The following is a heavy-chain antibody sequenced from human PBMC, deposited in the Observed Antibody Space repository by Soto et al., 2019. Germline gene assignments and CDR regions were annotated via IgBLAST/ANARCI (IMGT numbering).Heavy chain of an antibody. V-gene: IGHV1-69*04. CDR3: ARDHPHSSGWYYVMDV. D-gene: IGHD6-19*01. J-gene: IGHJ6*02. CDR1: GGTFSSYT. Sequence: SVKVSCKASGGTFSSYTISWVRQAPGQGLEWMGRIIPILGIANYAQKFQGRVTITADKSTSTAYMELSSLRSEDTAVYYCARDHPHSSGWYYVMDVWGQGTTVTVSS. CDR2: IIPILGIA.